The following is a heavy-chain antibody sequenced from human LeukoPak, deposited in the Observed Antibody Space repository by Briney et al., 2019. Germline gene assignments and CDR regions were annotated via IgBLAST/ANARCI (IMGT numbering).Heavy chain of an antibody. CDR3: AREKSSGRYDY. D-gene: IGHD6-19*01. CDR2: IYYSGST. Sequence: PSETLSLTCTVSGGSISSYYWSWIRQPPGKGLEWIGYIYYSGSTNYNPSLKSRVTISVDTSKNQFSLKLSSVTAADTAVYYCAREKSSGRYDYWAQGTLVTVSS. V-gene: IGHV4-59*01. J-gene: IGHJ4*02. CDR1: GGSISSYY.